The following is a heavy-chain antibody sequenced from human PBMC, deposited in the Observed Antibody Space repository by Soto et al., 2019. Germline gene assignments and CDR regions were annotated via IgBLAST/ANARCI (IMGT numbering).Heavy chain of an antibody. CDR1: GYTFTSYG. D-gene: IGHD2-2*01. J-gene: IGHJ6*02. Sequence: ASVKVSCKASGYTFTSYGISWVRQAPGQGLEWMGWISAYNGNTNYAKKHQGRVTMTTDTSTSTAYMELRSLSSDDTAVYYCARDGLVVVPAANYYYYGMDVWGQGTTVTVSS. V-gene: IGHV1-18*01. CDR2: ISAYNGNT. CDR3: ARDGLVVVPAANYYYYGMDV.